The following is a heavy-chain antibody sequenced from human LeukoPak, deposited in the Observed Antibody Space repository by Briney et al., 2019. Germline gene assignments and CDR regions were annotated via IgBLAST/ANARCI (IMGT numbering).Heavy chain of an antibody. CDR3: ARGPFYDILTGYSQGGDY. CDR1: GYTFTSYD. J-gene: IGHJ4*02. Sequence: ASVKVSCKASGYTFTSYDINWVRQATGQGLEWMGWMNPNSGNTGYAQKFQGRVTMTRNTSISTAYMELSSLRSEDTAVYYCARGPFYDILTGYSQGGDYWGQGTLVTVSS. D-gene: IGHD3-9*01. V-gene: IGHV1-8*01. CDR2: MNPNSGNT.